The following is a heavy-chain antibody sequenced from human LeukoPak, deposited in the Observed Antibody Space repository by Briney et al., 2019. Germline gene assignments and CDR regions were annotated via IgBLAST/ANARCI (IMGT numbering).Heavy chain of an antibody. Sequence: ASVKVSCKASGYTFTSYYMHWVRQAPGQGQEWMGLINPTGGSTGYAQKYQGRVTMTRDMSTSTDYMELSSLRSEDTAIYYCARDNSVGDNAWWFDPWGQGTLVTVSS. CDR3: ARDNSVGDNAWWFDP. D-gene: IGHD1-26*01. J-gene: IGHJ5*02. V-gene: IGHV1-46*01. CDR1: GYTFTSYY. CDR2: INPTGGST.